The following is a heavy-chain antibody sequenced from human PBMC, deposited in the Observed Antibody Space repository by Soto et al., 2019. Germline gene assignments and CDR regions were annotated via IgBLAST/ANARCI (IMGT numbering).Heavy chain of an antibody. CDR1: GFTFSSYA. D-gene: IGHD3-3*01. CDR3: AKDHGTYYDFWSGYFYSHKTHSSWFDY. J-gene: IGHJ4*02. Sequence: GGSLRLSCAASGFTFSSYAMSWVRQAPGKGLEWVSAISGSGGSTYYADSVKGRFTISRDNSKNTLYLQMNSLRAEDTAVYYCAKDHGTYYDFWSGYFYSHKTHSSWFDYWGQGTLVTVSS. V-gene: IGHV3-23*01. CDR2: ISGSGGST.